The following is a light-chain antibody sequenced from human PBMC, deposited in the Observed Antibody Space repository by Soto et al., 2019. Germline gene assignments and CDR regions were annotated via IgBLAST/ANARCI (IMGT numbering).Light chain of an antibody. V-gene: IGLV2-14*01. Sequence: QCALNQPASVSGAAGQAITIPCTGTSSDVGGYDYVSWYQQRPGKAPKFIIYHVSNRPSGVSYRFSGSKSGNTASLTISGLQAEDEADYYCISYTTSSTYVFGTGTKVTVL. CDR2: HVS. J-gene: IGLJ1*01. CDR1: SSDVGGYDY. CDR3: ISYTTSSTYV.